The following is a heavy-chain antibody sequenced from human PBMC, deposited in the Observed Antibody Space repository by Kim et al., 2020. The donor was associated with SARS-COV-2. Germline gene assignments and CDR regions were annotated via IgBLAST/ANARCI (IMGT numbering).Heavy chain of an antibody. Sequence: ASVKVSCKASGYTFSSYGVGWVRQAPGQGLEWMGWISTYNGNTNYAEMFQGRVTMTTDTSTSTAYMDLRSLRSDDTAVYYCARGAYCSSSSCSYGNWFDPWGQGTLVTVSS. V-gene: IGHV1-18*01. D-gene: IGHD2-2*01. CDR2: ISTYNGNT. CDR1: GYTFSSYG. CDR3: ARGAYCSSSSCSYGNWFDP. J-gene: IGHJ5*02.